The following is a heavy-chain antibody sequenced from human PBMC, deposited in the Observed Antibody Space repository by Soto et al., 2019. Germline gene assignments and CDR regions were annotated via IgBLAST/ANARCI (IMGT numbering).Heavy chain of an antibody. V-gene: IGHV4-61*01. CDR2: IYYSGTT. CDR3: ARVEDYGDYFDY. CDR1: GGSVRSGSYY. J-gene: IGHJ4*02. Sequence: QVQLQESGPGLVKPSETLSLTCTVSGGSVRSGSYYWSWIRQPPGKGLEWIGYIYYSGTTNYNPSLKGRVTISVDTSKDQFALKLSSVAAADKAVYYCARVEDYGDYFDYWGQGTLVTVSS. D-gene: IGHD4-17*01.